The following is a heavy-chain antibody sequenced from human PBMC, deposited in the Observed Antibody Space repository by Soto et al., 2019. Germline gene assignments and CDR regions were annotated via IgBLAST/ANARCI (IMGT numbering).Heavy chain of an antibody. CDR1: GFTFSSYA. D-gene: IGHD3-10*01. CDR3: ARDRMGRYYGSGSYYFDY. CDR2: ISYDGSNK. J-gene: IGHJ4*02. Sequence: QVQLVESGGGVVQPGRSLRLSCAASGFTFSSYAMHWVRQAPGKGLEWVAVISYDGSNKYYADSVKGRFTISRDNSKNTSCLERSSLRAEETAVYYWARDRMGRYYGSGSYYFDYWGQGTLVTVSS. V-gene: IGHV3-30-3*01.